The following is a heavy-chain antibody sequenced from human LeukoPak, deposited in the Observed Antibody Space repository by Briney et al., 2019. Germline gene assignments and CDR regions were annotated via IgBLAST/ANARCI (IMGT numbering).Heavy chain of an antibody. J-gene: IGHJ4*02. D-gene: IGHD6-19*01. Sequence: SETLSLTCSLSGDAITSSLYYWGWIRQPPGKGLEWIGSSYYSGSTYYKSSFKSRVTISVDTSKNQFSLKLSSVTAADTAMYYCARGTLYRGWSYYLDFWGQGSQVTVSS. CDR1: GDAITSSLYY. V-gene: IGHV4-39*07. CDR2: SYYSGST. CDR3: ARGTLYRGWSYYLDF.